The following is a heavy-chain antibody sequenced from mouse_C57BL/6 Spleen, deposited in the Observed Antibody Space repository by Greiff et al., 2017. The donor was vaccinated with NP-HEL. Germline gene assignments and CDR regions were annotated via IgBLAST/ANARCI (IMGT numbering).Heavy chain of an antibody. J-gene: IGHJ1*03. CDR3: ARAGYYSNYDWYFDV. V-gene: IGHV5-16*01. Sequence: EVQLVESEGGLVQPGSSMKLSCTASGFTFSDYYMAWVRQVPEKGLEWVANINYDGSSTYYLDSLKSRFIISRDNAKNILYLQMSSLKSEDTATYYCARAGYYSNYDWYFDVWGTGTTVTVSS. D-gene: IGHD2-5*01. CDR2: INYDGSST. CDR1: GFTFSDYY.